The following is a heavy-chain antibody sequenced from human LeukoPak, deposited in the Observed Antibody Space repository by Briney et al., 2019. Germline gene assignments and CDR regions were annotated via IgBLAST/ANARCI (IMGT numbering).Heavy chain of an antibody. D-gene: IGHD6-13*01. V-gene: IGHV3-74*01. CDR2: INSDGSST. CDR1: GFTFSSYW. J-gene: IGHJ5*02. CDR3: ARDRPTYSSSWYTGKNNWFDP. Sequence: GGSLRLSCAASGFTFSSYWMHWVRQAPGKGLVWVSRINSDGSSTSYADSVKGRFTISRDNAKNTLYLQMNSLRAEDTAVYYCARDRPTYSSSWYTGKNNWFDPWGQGTLVTVSS.